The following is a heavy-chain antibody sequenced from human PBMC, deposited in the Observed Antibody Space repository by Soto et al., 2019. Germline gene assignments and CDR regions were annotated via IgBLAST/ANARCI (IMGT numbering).Heavy chain of an antibody. D-gene: IGHD2-2*01. V-gene: IGHV1-18*04. CDR3: AKEYCDTSRCYLPDY. J-gene: IGHJ4*02. CDR2: INPKNGNT. Sequence: ASVKVSCKASGYTFTGYYMHWVRQAPGQGLEWMGWINPKNGNTKDAQKFQDRVTMTTDTSTSTAYMELRSLRFDDTAVYYCAKEYCDTSRCYLPDYWGQGALVTVSS. CDR1: GYTFTGYY.